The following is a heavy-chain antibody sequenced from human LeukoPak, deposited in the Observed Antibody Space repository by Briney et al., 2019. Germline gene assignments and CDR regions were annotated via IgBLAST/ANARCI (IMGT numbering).Heavy chain of an antibody. Sequence: PGGSLRLSCAASGFPFSSYSMTWVRQAPGKGLEWVANIKPDGTTKFYVDSVKGRFTISRDNALNSLYLQMNSLRAEDTAIYYCARSIPYGTTWCGRSDYWGQGTLVTVSS. CDR3: ARSIPYGTTWCGRSDY. CDR2: IKPDGTTK. V-gene: IGHV3-7*03. CDR1: GFPFSSYS. D-gene: IGHD6-13*01. J-gene: IGHJ4*02.